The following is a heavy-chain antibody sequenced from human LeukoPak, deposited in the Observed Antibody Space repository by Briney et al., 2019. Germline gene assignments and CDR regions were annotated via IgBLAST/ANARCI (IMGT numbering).Heavy chain of an antibody. CDR2: ISGSGGST. V-gene: IGHV3-23*01. CDR3: AKSMGIGSVVVPAAMIRGFDY. D-gene: IGHD2-2*01. J-gene: IGHJ4*02. Sequence: PGGSLRLSCAASGFTFSSYAMSWVRQAPGKGLEWVSAISGSGGSTYYADSVKGRFTISRDNSKNTLYLQMNSLRAEDTAVYYCAKSMGIGSVVVPAAMIRGFDYWGQGTLVTVSS. CDR1: GFTFSSYA.